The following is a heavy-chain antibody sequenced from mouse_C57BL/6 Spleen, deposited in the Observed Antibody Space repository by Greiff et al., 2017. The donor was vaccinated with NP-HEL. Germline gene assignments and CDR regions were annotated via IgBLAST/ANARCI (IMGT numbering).Heavy chain of an antibody. CDR1: GFSLTSYG. Sequence: QVQLKQSGPGLVQPSQSLSITCTVSGFSLTSYGVHWVRQSPGKGLEWLGVIWSGGSTDYNAALISRLSISKDNSKSQVFFKMNSLQADDTAIYYCARKGGNYYAMDYWGQGTSVTVSS. J-gene: IGHJ4*01. V-gene: IGHV2-2*01. CDR2: IWSGGST. CDR3: ARKGGNYYAMDY.